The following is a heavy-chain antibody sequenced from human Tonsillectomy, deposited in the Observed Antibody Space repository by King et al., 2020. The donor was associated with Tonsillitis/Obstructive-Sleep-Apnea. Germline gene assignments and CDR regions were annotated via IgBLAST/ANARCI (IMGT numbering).Heavy chain of an antibody. D-gene: IGHD5-12*01. V-gene: IGHV4-39*01. CDR1: GGSISSSSYY. CDR3: ARRGYRGYDCVPYYYYYMDV. J-gene: IGHJ6*03. Sequence: QLQESGPGLVKPSETLSLTCTVSGGSISSSSYYWGWIRQPPGKGLEWIGSIYYSGSTYYNPPLKSRVTISVDTSKNQFSLKLSVVTAADTAVYYCARRGYRGYDCVPYYYYYMDVWGKGTTVTVSS. CDR2: IYYSGST.